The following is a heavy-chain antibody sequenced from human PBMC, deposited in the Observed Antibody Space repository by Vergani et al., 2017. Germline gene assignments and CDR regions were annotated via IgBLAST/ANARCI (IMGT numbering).Heavy chain of an antibody. J-gene: IGHJ4*02. V-gene: IGHV4-61*02. CDR1: GGSMTSDIYY. Sequence: QVQLQESGPGLVKPSQTLSLTCTVSGGSMTSDIYYWSWIRQSAEKGLEWIGRFQGSGNSTYNPSLKSRVTISLDTSKNQFSLKLSSVTAADTALYYCASERRDGYNPFDTWGQGTLVTVSS. CDR2: FQGSGNS. CDR3: ASERRDGYNPFDT. D-gene: IGHD5-24*01.